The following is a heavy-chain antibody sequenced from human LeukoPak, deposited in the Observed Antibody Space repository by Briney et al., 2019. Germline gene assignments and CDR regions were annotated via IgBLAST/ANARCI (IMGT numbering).Heavy chain of an antibody. D-gene: IGHD2-8*01. Sequence: GGSLRLSCAASGFAFSSYSMNWVRQAPGKGLEWVSSISSSSSYIYYADSAKGRFTISRDNAKNSLYLQMNSLRAEDTAVYYCARGKYCTNGVCYHYYYYYMDVWGKGTTVTVSS. CDR3: ARGKYCTNGVCYHYYYYYMDV. CDR2: ISSSSSYI. V-gene: IGHV3-21*01. CDR1: GFAFSSYS. J-gene: IGHJ6*03.